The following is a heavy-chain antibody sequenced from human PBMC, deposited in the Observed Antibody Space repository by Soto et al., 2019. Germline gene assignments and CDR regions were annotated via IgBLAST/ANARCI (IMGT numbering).Heavy chain of an antibody. CDR1: GGYFSGYY. J-gene: IGHJ4*02. D-gene: IGHD3-10*01. Sequence: SETLSLTCAVDGGYFSGYYWSWIRQPPGKGLEWIGEINHSGSTNYNPSLKSRVTISVDTSKNQFSLKLSSVTAADTAVYYCARESYYGSGATVVGYWGLGTLVTVSS. CDR2: INHSGST. CDR3: ARESYYGSGATVVGY. V-gene: IGHV4-34*01.